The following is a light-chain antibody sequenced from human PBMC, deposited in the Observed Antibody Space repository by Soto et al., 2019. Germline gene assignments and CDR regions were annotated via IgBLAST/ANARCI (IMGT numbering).Light chain of an antibody. CDR1: QSISSNY. CDR3: QHYGNSPFT. CDR2: GAS. V-gene: IGKV3-20*01. J-gene: IGKJ3*01. Sequence: EIVLTQSPGTLSLSPGERASLSCRASQSISSNYLTWYQQKPGQAPRLLIYGASSRATGIPDRFSGSGSGTDFTLTIRRLEPEDFAVYYCQHYGNSPFTFGPGTKVDIK.